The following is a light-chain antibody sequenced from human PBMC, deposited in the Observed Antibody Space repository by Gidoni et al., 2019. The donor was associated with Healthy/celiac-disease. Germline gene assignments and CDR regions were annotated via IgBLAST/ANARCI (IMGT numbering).Light chain of an antibody. CDR3: QQYDNLPPLT. CDR1: QDISNY. V-gene: IGKV1-33*01. CDR2: DAS. J-gene: IGKJ4*01. Sequence: DIQMTQSPSSLSASVGDRVTITCQASQDISNYLNWYQQKPGKAPTLLIYDASNLETGVPSRFSGSGSGTDFTCTISSLQPEDIATYYCQQYDNLPPLTFGGGTKVEIK.